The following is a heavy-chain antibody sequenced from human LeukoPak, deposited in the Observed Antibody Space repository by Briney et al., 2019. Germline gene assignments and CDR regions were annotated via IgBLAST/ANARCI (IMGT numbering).Heavy chain of an antibody. J-gene: IGHJ4*02. V-gene: IGHV1-18*01. CDR2: ISTYNGDT. CDR1: GYPFTTYG. Sequence: RASVKVSCKASGYPFTTYGISWVRQAPGQGLEWMGWISTYNGDTNYAQKFQGRVTMTTDTSTSTAYIELRSLTSDDTAFYYCAKAELGVDTFFDYWGQGTLVTVSS. D-gene: IGHD3-3*01. CDR3: AKAELGVDTFFDY.